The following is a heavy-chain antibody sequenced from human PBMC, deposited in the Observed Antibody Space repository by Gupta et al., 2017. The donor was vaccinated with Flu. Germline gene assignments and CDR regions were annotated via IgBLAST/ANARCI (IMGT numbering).Heavy chain of an antibody. Sequence: EVQLVDSGGGLVQPGGPLRLSCTVSGLSFSTYEMNWVRQAPGKGLEWITYISPGSNTINYADSVRGRFTVSRDNARNSVYLQMNSLRVEDTAVYYCAAGGSCDFWGRGAPVTVSS. CDR2: ISPGSNTI. CDR3: AAGGSCDF. J-gene: IGHJ4*02. D-gene: IGHD2-15*01. CDR1: GLSFSTYE. V-gene: IGHV3-48*03.